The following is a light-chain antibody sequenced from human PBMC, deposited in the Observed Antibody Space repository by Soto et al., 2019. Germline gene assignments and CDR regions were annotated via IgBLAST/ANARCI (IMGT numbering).Light chain of an antibody. Sequence: EIVLTQSPGTLSLSPGERATLSCRASQSVSSNYLAWYQQKPGQAPRLLIYGASSRATGIPDRFSGSGSGTDFTLTISRLEPEDLAVYYCQQYGSSSYTFGQGTKLEIK. CDR3: QQYGSSSYT. CDR2: GAS. V-gene: IGKV3-20*01. J-gene: IGKJ2*01. CDR1: QSVSSNY.